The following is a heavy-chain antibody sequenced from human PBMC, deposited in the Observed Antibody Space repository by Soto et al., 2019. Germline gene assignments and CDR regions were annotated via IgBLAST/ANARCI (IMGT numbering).Heavy chain of an antibody. V-gene: IGHV3-7*01. Sequence: PGGSLRLSCAASGFSFSDSWMDWVRQAPGKGPEWVANIKEDGSEKNYVDSVKGRFTISRDNAKNSLYLQMNSLRAEDTAVYYCASLGRKYYYDSSGYTHWGQGTLVTVSS. CDR1: GFSFSDSW. D-gene: IGHD3-22*01. CDR3: ASLGRKYYYDSSGYTH. CDR2: IKEDGSEK. J-gene: IGHJ4*02.